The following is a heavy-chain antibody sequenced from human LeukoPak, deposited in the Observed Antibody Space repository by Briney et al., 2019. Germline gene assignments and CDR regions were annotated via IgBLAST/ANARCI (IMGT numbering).Heavy chain of an antibody. Sequence: PSETLSLTCTVSGGSISNYYWSWIRQPAGKGLEWIGRIYSSGSTNYNPSLKSRVSISVDKSKNQFSMKLSSVTAADTAVYYCVRLSNYYDSSGYYYAFDYWGQGTLVTVSS. CDR1: GGSISNYY. V-gene: IGHV4-4*07. CDR2: IYSSGST. J-gene: IGHJ4*02. D-gene: IGHD3-22*01. CDR3: VRLSNYYDSSGYYYAFDY.